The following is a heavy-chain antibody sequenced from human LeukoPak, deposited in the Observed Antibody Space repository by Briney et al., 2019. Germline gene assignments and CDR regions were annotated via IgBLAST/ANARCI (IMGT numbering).Heavy chain of an antibody. CDR2: ISSSSSYI. Sequence: GGSLRLSCAASGFTFSSYSMNWVRQAPGKGLEWVSSISSSSSYIYSADSVKGRFTISRDNAKNSLYLQMNSLRAEDTAVYYCARRRSPDFDYWGQGTLVTVSS. J-gene: IGHJ4*02. V-gene: IGHV3-21*01. CDR3: ARRRSPDFDY. CDR1: GFTFSSYS.